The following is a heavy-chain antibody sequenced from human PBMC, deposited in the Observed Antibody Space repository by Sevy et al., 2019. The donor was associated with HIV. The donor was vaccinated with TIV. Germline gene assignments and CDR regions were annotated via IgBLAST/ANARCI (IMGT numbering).Heavy chain of an antibody. Sequence: GGSLRLSCAASGFTFSSYAMSWVRQAPGKGLEWVSAISGSGGSTYYADSVKGRFTISRDNSKNTLYLQMNSLTAEDTAVYYCAKFPRDIVVVVAATTHYYYYYYMDVWGKGTTVTVSS. CDR2: ISGSGGST. V-gene: IGHV3-23*01. CDR1: GFTFSSYA. D-gene: IGHD2-15*01. J-gene: IGHJ6*03. CDR3: AKFPRDIVVVVAATTHYYYYYYMDV.